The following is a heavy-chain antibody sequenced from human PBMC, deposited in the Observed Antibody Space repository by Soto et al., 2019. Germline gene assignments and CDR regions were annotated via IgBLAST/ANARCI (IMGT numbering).Heavy chain of an antibody. J-gene: IGHJ4*02. CDR1: GDTFTSYA. D-gene: IGHD1-1*01. CDR2: ITAFFGIT. V-gene: IGHV1-18*01. Sequence: ASVKVSCKASGDTFTSYAISWVRQAPGQRLEWMGWITAFFGITNYAQKLQGRVTMTTDTSTSTAYMELRSLRSDDTAVYYCARDPTGTFDYWGQGTLVNVSS. CDR3: ARDPTGTFDY.